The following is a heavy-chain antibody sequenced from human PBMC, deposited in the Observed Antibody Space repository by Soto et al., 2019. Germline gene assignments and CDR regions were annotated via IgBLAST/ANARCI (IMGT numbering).Heavy chain of an antibody. CDR3: AREEPDSSGYSYYYYGMDV. CDR2: IYYSGST. J-gene: IGHJ6*02. V-gene: IGHV4-59*01. Sequence: PSETLSLTCTVSGGSISSYYWSWIRQPPGKGLEWIGYIYYSGSTNYNPSLKSRVTISVDTSKNQFSLKLSSVTAADTAVYYCAREEPDSSGYSYYYYGMDVWGQGTTVTVSS. CDR1: GGSISSYY. D-gene: IGHD3-22*01.